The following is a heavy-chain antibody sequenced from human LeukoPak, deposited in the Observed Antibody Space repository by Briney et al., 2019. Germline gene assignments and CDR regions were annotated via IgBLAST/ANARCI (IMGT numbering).Heavy chain of an antibody. CDR1: GGSFSGYY. D-gene: IGHD2-2*02. Sequence: PSETLSLTCAVYGGSFSGYYWGWVRQPPGEGLEWIGEINHSGSTNYHPSLKSRVTISVDTSKNQFSLKLSSVTAADTAVYYCARGPGYCSSTSCYTGAYFDYWGQGTLVTVSS. CDR2: INHSGST. CDR3: ARGPGYCSSTSCYTGAYFDY. J-gene: IGHJ4*02. V-gene: IGHV4-34*01.